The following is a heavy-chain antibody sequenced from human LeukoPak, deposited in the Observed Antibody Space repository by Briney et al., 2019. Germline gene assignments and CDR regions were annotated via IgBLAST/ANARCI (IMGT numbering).Heavy chain of an antibody. CDR1: GFTVSSNY. Sequence: AGGSLRLSCAASGFTVSSNYMSWVRQAPGKGLEWVSDIYSAGSIYYADSVQGRFTVARDNSKNTMYLQMNSLRAEDTAVYYCAKDFRDGYNHPSYYFDSWGQGTLVTVSS. CDR3: AKDFRDGYNHPSYYFDS. CDR2: IYSAGSI. V-gene: IGHV3-66*02. D-gene: IGHD5-24*01. J-gene: IGHJ4*02.